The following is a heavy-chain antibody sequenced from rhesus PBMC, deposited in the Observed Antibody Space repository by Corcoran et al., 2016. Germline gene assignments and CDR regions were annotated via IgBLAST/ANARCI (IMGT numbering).Heavy chain of an antibody. CDR3: AVGYCSGGVCYALSY. D-gene: IGHD2-8*01. CDR2: ISGSGGVT. V-gene: IGHV4-173*01. J-gene: IGHJ4*01. CDR1: GGSISSNY. Sequence: QLQLQESGPGLVKPSETLSLTCAVSGGSISSNYWSWIRQPPRKGREWIGRISGSGGVTDYNPSLKSRVSISTDTSKNQFSRKLSSVTAADTAVYYCAVGYCSGGVCYALSYWGQGVLVTVSS.